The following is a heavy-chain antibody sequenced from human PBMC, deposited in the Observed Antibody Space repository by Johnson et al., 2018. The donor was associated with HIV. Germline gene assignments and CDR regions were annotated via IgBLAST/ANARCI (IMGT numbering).Heavy chain of an antibody. D-gene: IGHD2-15*01. J-gene: IGHJ3*02. CDR3: ARSKDCSGGSCPDAFDI. CDR1: GFTFSDYY. Sequence: QVQLVESGGGLVKPGGSLRLSCAASGFTFSDYYMSWIRQAPGKGLEWVAVISYDGSNKYYADSLKGRFTISRDNSKNTLYLQMNSLRAEDTAVYYCARSKDCSGGSCPDAFDIWGQGTMLIVSS. V-gene: IGHV3-30*03. CDR2: ISYDGSNK.